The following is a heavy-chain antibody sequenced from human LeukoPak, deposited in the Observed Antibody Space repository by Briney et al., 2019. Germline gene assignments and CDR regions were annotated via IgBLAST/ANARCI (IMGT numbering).Heavy chain of an antibody. Sequence: ASVKVSCKASGYTFTSYYMHWVRLAPGQGLGWMGIINPSGGSTSYAQKFQGRVTMTRDTSTSTVYMELSSLRSEDTAVYYCATIAVAGTWDFDYWGQGTLVTVSS. J-gene: IGHJ4*02. D-gene: IGHD6-19*01. CDR2: INPSGGST. CDR3: ATIAVAGTWDFDY. V-gene: IGHV1-46*01. CDR1: GYTFTSYY.